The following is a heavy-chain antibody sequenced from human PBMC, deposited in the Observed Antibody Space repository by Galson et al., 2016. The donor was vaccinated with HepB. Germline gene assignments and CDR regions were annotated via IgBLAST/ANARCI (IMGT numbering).Heavy chain of an antibody. CDR2: IYYSGST. D-gene: IGHD5-12*01. J-gene: IGHJ4*02. CDR3: ARCRWPRLFDY. Sequence: SETLSLTCTVSSGSISSYYWSWIRQPPGKGLEWIGYIYYSGSTNYNPSLKSRVTISVDTSKKQFSLKLSSVTAADPAVYYCARCRWPRLFDYWGQGTLVTVSS. CDR1: SGSISSYY. V-gene: IGHV4-59*01.